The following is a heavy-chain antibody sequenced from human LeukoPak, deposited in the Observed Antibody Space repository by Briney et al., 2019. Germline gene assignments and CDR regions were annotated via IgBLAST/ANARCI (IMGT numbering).Heavy chain of an antibody. D-gene: IGHD4-23*01. CDR1: GDSIRSGGYY. CDR2: IYYSGST. J-gene: IGHJ4*02. Sequence: SETLSLTCTLSGDSIRSGGYYWTWIRQHPGKGLEWIGYIYYSGSTFYNPSLASRVSISVDTSENQFSLKLTSVTAADTAVYYCASQAYDGTAGYWGQGILVTVSS. CDR3: ASQAYDGTAGY. V-gene: IGHV4-31*03.